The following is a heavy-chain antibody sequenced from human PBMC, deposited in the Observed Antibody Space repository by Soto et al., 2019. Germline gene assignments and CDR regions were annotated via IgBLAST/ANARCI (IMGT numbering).Heavy chain of an antibody. CDR2: IYWGDDK. CDR3: AHTMPPRVADY. Sequence: QISLKESGPPLVKPTQTLTLPCTFPGFSLTTSGVGVGWIGQTPGKALEWLALIYWGDDKRYSPSLKSRLTITKDTSKNQVVLTMTNMDPVDTATYYCAHTMPPRVADYWGQGTLVTVSS. D-gene: IGHD2-2*01. J-gene: IGHJ4*02. CDR1: GFSLTTSGVG. V-gene: IGHV2-5*02.